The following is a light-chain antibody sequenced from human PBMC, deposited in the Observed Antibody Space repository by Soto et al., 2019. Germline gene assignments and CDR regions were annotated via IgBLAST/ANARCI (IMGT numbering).Light chain of an antibody. CDR2: AAS. CDR3: QQYSSSSYT. J-gene: IGKJ2*01. V-gene: IGKV1-6*01. Sequence: AIQMTQSPSSLSASVGDRVTITCRASQDIRNDLGWYQQKPGKAPNLLIYAASSLQRGVPSRFSGSGSGTDFTLTITSLQPEDFATYYCQQYSSSSYTFGQGTRLDIK. CDR1: QDIRND.